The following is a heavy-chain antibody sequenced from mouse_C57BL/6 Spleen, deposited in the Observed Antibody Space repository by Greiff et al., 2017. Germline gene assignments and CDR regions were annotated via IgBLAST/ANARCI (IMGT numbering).Heavy chain of an antibody. CDR3: AREGNFDY. Sequence: EVQVVESGGDLVKPGGSLKLSCAASGFTFSSYGMSWVRQTPDKRLEWVATISSGGSYTYYPDSVKGRFTISRDNAKNALYLQRSSLKSEDTAMYYCAREGNFDYWGQGTTLTVSS. J-gene: IGHJ2*01. V-gene: IGHV5-6*01. CDR2: ISSGGSYT. CDR1: GFTFSSYG.